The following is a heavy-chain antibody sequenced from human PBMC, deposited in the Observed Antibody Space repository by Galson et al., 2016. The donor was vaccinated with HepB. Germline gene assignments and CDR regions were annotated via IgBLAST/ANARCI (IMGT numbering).Heavy chain of an antibody. V-gene: IGHV1-18*01. CDR1: GFTFTAYG. CDR3: ARVLGGYDFYP. CDR2: INAYNGNT. Sequence: SVKVSCKASGFTFTAYGISWVRQAPGQGLEWMGWINAYNGNTNYEQSFQGRVTMTTDTSTGTAYMELWNLRSDDTALYYCARVLGGYDFYPWGQGTLVTVSS. J-gene: IGHJ5*02. D-gene: IGHD5-12*01.